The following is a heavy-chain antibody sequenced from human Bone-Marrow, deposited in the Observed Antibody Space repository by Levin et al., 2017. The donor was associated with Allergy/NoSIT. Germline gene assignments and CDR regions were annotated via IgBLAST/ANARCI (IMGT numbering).Heavy chain of an antibody. Sequence: SCAASGITFSAYSMNWVRQAPGKGLEWVSYISSSSNTIYYADSVKGRFTISRDNAKSSLYLLMNSLRDEDTAVYYCARVSYWGQGTLVTVSS. CDR1: GITFSAYS. CDR3: ARVSY. J-gene: IGHJ4*02. CDR2: ISSSSNTI. V-gene: IGHV3-48*02.